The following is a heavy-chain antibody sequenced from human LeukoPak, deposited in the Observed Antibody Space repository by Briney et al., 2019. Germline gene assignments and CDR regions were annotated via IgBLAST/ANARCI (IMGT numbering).Heavy chain of an antibody. J-gene: IGHJ6*02. V-gene: IGHV3-23*01. CDR2: ISGSGGST. D-gene: IGHD3-16*01. CDR3: AEGGMGHYYGMDV. Sequence: PGGSLRLSCAASGFTFSSYAMSWVRQAPGKGLEWVSAISGSGGSTYYADSVKGRFTISRDNSKNTLYLQMNSLRAEDTAVYYCAEGGMGHYYGMDVWGQGTTVTVSS. CDR1: GFTFSSYA.